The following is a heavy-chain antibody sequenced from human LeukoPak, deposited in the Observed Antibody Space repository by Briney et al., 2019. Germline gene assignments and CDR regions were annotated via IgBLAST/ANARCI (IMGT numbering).Heavy chain of an antibody. V-gene: IGHV3-23*01. J-gene: IGHJ4*02. Sequence: PGGSLRLSCAASGFTFSSYAMSWVRQAPGKGLEWVSAISGSGGSTYYADSVKGRFTISRDDSKNTLYLQMNSLRAEDTAVYYCAKDWEHCGGDCYLGFDYWGQGTLVTVSS. CDR3: AKDWEHCGGDCYLGFDY. D-gene: IGHD2-21*02. CDR1: GFTFSSYA. CDR2: ISGSGGST.